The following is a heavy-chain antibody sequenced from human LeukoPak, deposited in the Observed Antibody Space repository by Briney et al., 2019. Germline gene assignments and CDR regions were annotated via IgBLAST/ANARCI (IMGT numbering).Heavy chain of an antibody. Sequence: TGGSLRLSCAASAFTFTSSSMQWVRQAPGKGLEWVLCISSNGGSTNQANSGKDRFTISSDNSKSTLYLQMGSLRGEDMSLYYCARSEIALAGTNYYGMDVWGQGTTVTVSS. V-gene: IGHV3-64*01. CDR2: ISSNGGST. CDR3: ARSEIALAGTNYYGMDV. D-gene: IGHD6-19*01. CDR1: AFTFTSSS. J-gene: IGHJ6*02.